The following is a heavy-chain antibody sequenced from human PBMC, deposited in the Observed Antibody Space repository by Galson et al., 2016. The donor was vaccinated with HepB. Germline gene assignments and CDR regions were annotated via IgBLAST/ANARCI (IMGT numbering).Heavy chain of an antibody. D-gene: IGHD3-10*01. CDR1: GFSFNNYA. V-gene: IGHV3-64D*06. CDR2: ISSNGGST. J-gene: IGHJ4*02. CDR3: AKITYDSGSGSPY. Sequence: SLRLSCAASGFSFNNYAMHWVRQAPGKGLEYVSGISSNGGSTYYAESVKGRFTISRDNSENTLYLQMSSLRAEDTAVYYCAKITYDSGSGSPYWGQGTQVTVSS.